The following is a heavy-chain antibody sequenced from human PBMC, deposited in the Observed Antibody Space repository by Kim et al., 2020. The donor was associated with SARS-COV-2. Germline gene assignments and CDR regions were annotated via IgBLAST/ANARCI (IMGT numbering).Heavy chain of an antibody. V-gene: IGHV4-59*01. Sequence: SETLSLTCTVSGGSISSYYWSWIRQPPGKGLEWIGYIYYSGSTNYNPSLKSRVTISVDTSKNQFSLKLSSVTAADTAVYYCARDCSGGSCYPSWGFDPWGQGTLVTVSS. CDR2: IYYSGST. D-gene: IGHD2-15*01. J-gene: IGHJ5*02. CDR3: ARDCSGGSCYPSWGFDP. CDR1: GGSISSYY.